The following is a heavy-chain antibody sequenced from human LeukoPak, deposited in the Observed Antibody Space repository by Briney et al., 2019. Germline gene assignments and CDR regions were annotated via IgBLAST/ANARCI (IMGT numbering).Heavy chain of an antibody. J-gene: IGHJ4*02. CDR2: ISGSNGST. D-gene: IGHD4-17*01. V-gene: IGHV3-23*01. CDR1: GFTFSNYA. Sequence: GGSLRLSCAASGFTFSNYAMNWVRQAPGKGLEWVSTISGSNGSTYYADSVKGRFTISRDNSKSTLYLQMNSLRAEDTAVYYCAKDHGDYGFDYWGQGTLVTVSS. CDR3: AKDHGDYGFDY.